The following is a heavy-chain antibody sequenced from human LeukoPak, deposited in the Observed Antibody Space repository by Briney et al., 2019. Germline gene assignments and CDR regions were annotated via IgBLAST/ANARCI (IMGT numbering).Heavy chain of an antibody. Sequence: SETLSLTCTVSGGSISSYYWSWIRQPPGKGLEWIGYIYYSGSTNYNPSLKSRVPISVDTSKNQFSLKLSSVTAADTAVYYCARSITYDSSGQEYWYFDLWGRGTLVTVSS. CDR1: GGSISSYY. D-gene: IGHD3-22*01. J-gene: IGHJ2*01. CDR3: ARSITYDSSGQEYWYFDL. V-gene: IGHV4-59*01. CDR2: IYYSGST.